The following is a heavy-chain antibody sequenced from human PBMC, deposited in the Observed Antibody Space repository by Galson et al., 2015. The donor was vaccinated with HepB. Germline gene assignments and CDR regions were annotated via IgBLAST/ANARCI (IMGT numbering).Heavy chain of an antibody. J-gene: IGHJ6*03. D-gene: IGHD6-6*01. CDR3: ARGATPGPFLITYSSSMHYYYMDV. Sequence: SLRLSCAASGFTFSSYSMNWVRQAPGKGLEWVSSISSSSSYIYYADSVKGRFTISRDNAKNSLYLQMNSLRAEDTAVYYCARGATPGPFLITYSSSMHYYYMDVWGKGTTVTVSS. V-gene: IGHV3-21*03. CDR2: ISSSSSYI. CDR1: GFTFSSYS.